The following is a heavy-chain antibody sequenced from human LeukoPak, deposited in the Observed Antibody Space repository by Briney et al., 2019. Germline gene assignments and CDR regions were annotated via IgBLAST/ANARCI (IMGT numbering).Heavy chain of an antibody. V-gene: IGHV3-30*18. CDR2: ISYDGSNN. J-gene: IGHJ3*02. CDR1: GLTFSGNW. CDR3: AKDYYDSSGYYNEAFEM. Sequence: PGGSLRLSCEASGLTFSGNWMHWVRQAPGKGLEWVAVISYDGSNNYYAESVKGRFTICRDNSKNTLYLQMNSLRAEDTGVYYCAKDYYDSSGYYNEAFEMWGQETMVTVSS. D-gene: IGHD3-22*01.